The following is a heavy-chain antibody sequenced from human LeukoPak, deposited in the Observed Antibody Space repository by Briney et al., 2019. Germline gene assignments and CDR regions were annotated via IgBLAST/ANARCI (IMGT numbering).Heavy chain of an antibody. J-gene: IGHJ4*02. CDR1: GGSITSYY. CDR2: IYYTGTT. V-gene: IGHV4-59*08. CDR3: ARHSSGIAVAGTKFDY. D-gene: IGHD6-19*01. Sequence: PSETLSLTCTVSGGSITSYYWSWIRQPPGNGLEWIGYIYYTGTTKYNPSLESRVTISVDTSKDQFSLRLTSVTAADTAMYYCARHSSGIAVAGTKFDYWGQGILVTVSS.